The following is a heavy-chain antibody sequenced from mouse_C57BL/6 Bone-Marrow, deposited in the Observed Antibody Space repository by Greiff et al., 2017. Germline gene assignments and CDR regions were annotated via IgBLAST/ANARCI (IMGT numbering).Heavy chain of an antibody. J-gene: IGHJ3*01. Sequence: QVQLKQPGAELVRPGSSVKLSCKASGYTFTSYWMDWVKQRPGQGLEWIGNIYPSDSETHYNQKFKDKATLTVDKSSSTAYMQLSSLTSEDSAVYYCARSGWDWFAYWGQGTLVTVSA. V-gene: IGHV1-61*01. CDR2: IYPSDSET. CDR1: GYTFTSYW. CDR3: ARSGWDWFAY. D-gene: IGHD2-3*01.